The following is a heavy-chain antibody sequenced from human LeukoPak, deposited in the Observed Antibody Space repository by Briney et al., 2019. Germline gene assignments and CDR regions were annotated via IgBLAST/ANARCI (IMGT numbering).Heavy chain of an antibody. Sequence: PGGSLRLSCAASGFTFSSYYMNWVRQAPGQGLEWIGEVNRSGNSNYNPSLKSRVTISVDTSKNQISLKLSSVTAADTAVYYCARKIYRGLRAAAAGFFDSWGQGTLVTVSS. J-gene: IGHJ4*02. CDR1: GFTFSSYY. CDR2: VNRSGNS. V-gene: IGHV4-34*01. CDR3: ARKIYRGLRAAAAGFFDS. D-gene: IGHD6-13*01.